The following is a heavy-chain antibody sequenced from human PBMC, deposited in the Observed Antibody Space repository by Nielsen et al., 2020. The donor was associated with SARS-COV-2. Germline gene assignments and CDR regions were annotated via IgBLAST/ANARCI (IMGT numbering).Heavy chain of an antibody. CDR1: GFTFDDYA. CDR3: AKDMYGDPRVFDH. D-gene: IGHD2-21*02. J-gene: IGHJ4*02. V-gene: IGHV3-9*01. CDR2: ISWNSGSI. Sequence: GGSLRLSCAASGFTFDDYAMHWVRQAPGKGLEWVSGISWNSGSIGYADSVKGRFTISRDNAKNSLYLQMNSLRAEDTALYYCAKDMYGDPRVFDHWGQGTLVTVSS.